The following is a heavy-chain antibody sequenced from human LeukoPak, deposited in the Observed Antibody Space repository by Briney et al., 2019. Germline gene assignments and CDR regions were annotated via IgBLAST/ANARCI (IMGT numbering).Heavy chain of an antibody. J-gene: IGHJ4*02. D-gene: IGHD3-10*01. CDR1: GFTFNNYP. CDR3: ARDPRTGSPEYFDY. V-gene: IGHV3-30*04. Sequence: SGGSLRLSSATSGFTFNNYPMHWGHQAPGKGLEWVAVIGYDGRFKFHSDSVKGRFTISRDDSKNTLYLQMNSLRPEDTALYYCARDPRTGSPEYFDYWGQGTLVTVST. CDR2: IGYDGRFK.